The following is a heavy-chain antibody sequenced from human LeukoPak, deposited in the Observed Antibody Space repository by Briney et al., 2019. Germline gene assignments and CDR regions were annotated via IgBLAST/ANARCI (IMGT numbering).Heavy chain of an antibody. Sequence: PGGSLRLSCAASGFTFSSYAMHWVRQAPGKGLEWVAVISYDGSNKYYADSVKGRFTISRDNSKNTLYLQMNSLRAEDTAVYYCARDRAYCSSTSCYSPGDNWFDPWGQGTLVTVSS. CDR1: GFTFSSYA. D-gene: IGHD2-2*02. CDR2: ISYDGSNK. J-gene: IGHJ5*02. V-gene: IGHV3-30-3*01. CDR3: ARDRAYCSSTSCYSPGDNWFDP.